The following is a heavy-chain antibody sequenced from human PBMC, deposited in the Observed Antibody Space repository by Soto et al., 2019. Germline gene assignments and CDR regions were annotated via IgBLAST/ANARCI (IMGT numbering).Heavy chain of an antibody. D-gene: IGHD3-16*01. Sequence: QVQLVQSGAEVTKPGASVRVSCKAPDYSFGSKGFTWVRQAPGQGLEWMGWIGAHDGNTNYAQKFRGRVTMTTDTSSNTVYMELKSLRSDDTAEYYCARGGFRGGPFLVHWGQGTLVTVSS. J-gene: IGHJ4*02. CDR1: DYSFGSKG. V-gene: IGHV1-18*01. CDR3: ARGGFRGGPFLVH. CDR2: IGAHDGNT.